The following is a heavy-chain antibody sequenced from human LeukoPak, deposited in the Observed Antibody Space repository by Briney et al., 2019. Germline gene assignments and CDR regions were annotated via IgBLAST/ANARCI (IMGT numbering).Heavy chain of an antibody. V-gene: IGHV3-49*03. CDR3: TIDGLGYCSGGSCGSVEYFQH. CDR1: GFTFGDHA. CDR2: IRSKAYGGTT. D-gene: IGHD2-15*01. Sequence: GESLRLSCTASGFTFGDHAMSWFRQAPGKGLEWVGFIRSKAYGGTTEYAASVKGRFTISRDDSKSIAYLQMNSLKTEDTAVYYCTIDGLGYCSGGSCGSVEYFQHWGQGTLVTVSS. J-gene: IGHJ1*01.